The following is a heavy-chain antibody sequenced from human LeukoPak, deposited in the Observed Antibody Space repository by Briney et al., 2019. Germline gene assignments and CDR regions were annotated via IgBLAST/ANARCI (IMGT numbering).Heavy chain of an antibody. D-gene: IGHD4-17*01. CDR3: ARGGYGDDAFDY. J-gene: IGHJ4*02. V-gene: IGHV3-53*01. CDR2: IYSGGAI. CDR1: GFAVGSNY. Sequence: GGSLRLSCVASGFAVGSNYMSWVRQAPGKGLEWVSLIYSGGAIRYADSVKGRFTISRDNSKNTLYLQMNSLRAEDTAVYYCARGGYGDDAFDYWGQGTLVTVSS.